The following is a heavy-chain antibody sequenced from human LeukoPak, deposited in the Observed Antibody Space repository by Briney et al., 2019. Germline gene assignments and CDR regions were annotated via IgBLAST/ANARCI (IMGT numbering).Heavy chain of an antibody. CDR1: GYTFTSYG. V-gene: IGHV1-18*04. J-gene: IGHJ4*02. CDR2: INAYNGNT. D-gene: IGHD6-13*01. CDR3: ARVREYSSSWYEKGDYFDY. Sequence: ASVKVSCKASGYTFTSYGISWLRQAPGQGLEWMGWINAYNGNTNYAQKLQGRVTMTTDTSTSTAYMELRSPRSDDTAVYYCARVREYSSSWYEKGDYFDYWGQGTLVTVSS.